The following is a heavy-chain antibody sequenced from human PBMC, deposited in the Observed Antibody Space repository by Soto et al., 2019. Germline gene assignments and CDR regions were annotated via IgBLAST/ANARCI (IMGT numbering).Heavy chain of an antibody. CDR3: ARDDLVIPHRVIDY. Sequence: QVQLVESGGGVVQPGRSLRLSCAASGFTFSSYGMHWVRQAPGKGLEWVAVIWYDGSNKYYADSVKGRFTISRDNSKNTLYLQMNSLRAEDTAVYYCARDDLVIPHRVIDYWGQGTLVTVSS. D-gene: IGHD2-15*01. CDR1: GFTFSSYG. CDR2: IWYDGSNK. V-gene: IGHV3-33*01. J-gene: IGHJ4*02.